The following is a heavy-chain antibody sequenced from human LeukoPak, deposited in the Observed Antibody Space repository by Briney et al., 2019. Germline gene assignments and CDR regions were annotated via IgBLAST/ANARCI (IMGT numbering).Heavy chain of an antibody. Sequence: GGSLILSCAASGFAFNTYAMSWVRQAPGKGLEWVTTISGSGGSTYYADSVKVRFTISRDNSKNTLYLQMNSLRAEDTAVYYCVKAGIASVTGRYYTDYWGLGALVTVSS. CDR1: GFAFNTYA. V-gene: IGHV3-23*01. CDR3: VKAGIASVTGRYYTDY. D-gene: IGHD6-13*01. CDR2: ISGSGGST. J-gene: IGHJ4*02.